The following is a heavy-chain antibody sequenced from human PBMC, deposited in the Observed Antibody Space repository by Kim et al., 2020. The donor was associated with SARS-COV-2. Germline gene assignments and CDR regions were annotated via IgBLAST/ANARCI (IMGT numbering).Heavy chain of an antibody. J-gene: IGHJ4*02. D-gene: IGHD3-22*01. CDR1: GFTFSNYG. V-gene: IGHV3-33*01. Sequence: GGSLRLSCAASGFTFSNYGMHWVRQAPGKGLEWLALIWYDGSNKYYGDSVKGRFTISRDDSHNTVYLQMNDLRAEDTAIYYCVRDFSPDSSVVDDYWGQGTLVSVSS. CDR3: VRDFSPDSSVVDDY. CDR2: IWYDGSNK.